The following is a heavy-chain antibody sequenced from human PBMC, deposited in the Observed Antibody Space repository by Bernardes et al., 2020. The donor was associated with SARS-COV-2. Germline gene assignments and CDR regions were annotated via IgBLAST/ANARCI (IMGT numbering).Heavy chain of an antibody. D-gene: IGHD2-21*01. V-gene: IGHV1-8*01. Sequence: ASVKVSCKASGYTFTSYDINWVRQATGQGLEWMGWMNPNSGNTGYAQKFQGRVTMTRNTSISTAYMELNSLRAEDTAVYYCARDLLAVGGMDVWGQGTTVTVSS. CDR1: GYTFTSYD. CDR2: MNPNSGNT. J-gene: IGHJ6*02. CDR3: ARDLLAVGGMDV.